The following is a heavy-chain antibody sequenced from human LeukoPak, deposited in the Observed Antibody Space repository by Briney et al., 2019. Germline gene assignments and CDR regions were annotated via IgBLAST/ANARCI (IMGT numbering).Heavy chain of an antibody. D-gene: IGHD3-16*02. CDR2: IRYGGSDI. V-gene: IGHV3-30*02. J-gene: IGHJ4*02. CDR3: AKGVITFGGVIAPGVYYFDY. Sequence: PGGSLRLSCAASGFTFSTCGMHWVRQAPGKGLEWVAFIRYGGSDIYYGDSVKGRFTISRDNSKNTLYLQMNSLRAEDTAVYYCAKGVITFGGVIAPGVYYFDYWGQGTLVTVSS. CDR1: GFTFSTCG.